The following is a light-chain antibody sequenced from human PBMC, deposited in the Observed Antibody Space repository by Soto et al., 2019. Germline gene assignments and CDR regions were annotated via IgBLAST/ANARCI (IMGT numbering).Light chain of an antibody. V-gene: IGKV4-1*01. CDR1: QSVFYIANDENY. CDR2: WAS. J-gene: IGKJ5*01. CDR3: QQYFNTPIT. Sequence: EIVMNQSAPSLALSLCESSTIHSKSTQSVFYIANDENYLAWYQQKPGQPPKLLIYWASTRESGVPDRFSGSGSGTDFTLTINTLQAEDVAVYYCQQYFNTPITFGQGTRLEIK.